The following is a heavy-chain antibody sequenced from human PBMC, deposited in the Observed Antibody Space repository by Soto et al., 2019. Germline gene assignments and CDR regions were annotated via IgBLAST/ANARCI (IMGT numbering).Heavy chain of an antibody. D-gene: IGHD6-6*01. CDR2: ISTSIDAT. J-gene: IGHJ4*02. Sequence: LRLSCAASGFAFSNYAMHWVRQAPGKGLEWVSSISTSIDATYYADSVKGRFTISRDDSKNTLYLQMNSLRAEDSAVYYCAKDRTVAARNFDYWGQRTQVTVSS. CDR3: AKDRTVAARNFDY. V-gene: IGHV3-23*01. CDR1: GFAFSNYA.